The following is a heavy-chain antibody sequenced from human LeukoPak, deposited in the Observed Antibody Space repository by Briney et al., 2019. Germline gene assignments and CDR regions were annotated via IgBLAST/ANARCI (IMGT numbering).Heavy chain of an antibody. J-gene: IGHJ4*02. CDR1: GGSIRNYY. Sequence: SETLSLTCTVSGGSIRNYYWNWIRQSAGKGLELIGRIHISGSTNSNPSLKSRVTMSVDTSKNQFSLRLSSVTAADTAVYYCARDHSGSYLRYWGQGTLVTVSS. D-gene: IGHD1-26*01. CDR3: ARDHSGSYLRY. V-gene: IGHV4-4*07. CDR2: IHISGST.